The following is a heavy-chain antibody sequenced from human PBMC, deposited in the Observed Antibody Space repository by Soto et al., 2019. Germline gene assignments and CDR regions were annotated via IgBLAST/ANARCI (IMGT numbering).Heavy chain of an antibody. Sequence: PGGSLRLSCAAAGFTVGSHYMSWVRQAPGRGLERVSVIYGGGSTYYVDSVKGRFTISRDNSKDTLYLQMNSLRADDTAAYYCARDLAYYGLDVWGQGTTVTVSS. J-gene: IGHJ6*02. CDR3: ARDLAYYGLDV. CDR1: GFTVGSHY. CDR2: IYGGGST. V-gene: IGHV3-53*01.